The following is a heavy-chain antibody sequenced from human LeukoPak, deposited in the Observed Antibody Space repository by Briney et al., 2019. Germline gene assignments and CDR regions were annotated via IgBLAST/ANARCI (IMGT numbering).Heavy chain of an antibody. CDR2: INQDGSDK. CDR3: AKFTRSSGDCL. D-gene: IGHD2-21*01. Sequence: GGSLRLSCAASGFTFSSYWMSWVRQAPGKGLEWVANINQDGSDKHYVDSLKGRFTISRDNAKNSLYLQMNSLRAEDTAVYYGAKFTRSSGDCLWGQGILVTVSS. V-gene: IGHV3-7*01. CDR1: GFTFSSYW. J-gene: IGHJ4*02.